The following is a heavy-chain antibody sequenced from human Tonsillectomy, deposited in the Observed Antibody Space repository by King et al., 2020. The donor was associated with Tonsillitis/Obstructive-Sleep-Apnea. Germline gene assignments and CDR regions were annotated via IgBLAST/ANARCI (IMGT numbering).Heavy chain of an antibody. CDR3: ARPSCSSTSCYFDY. V-gene: IGHV4-39*01. J-gene: IGHJ4*02. CDR2: ISFSGGT. D-gene: IGHD2-2*01. Sequence: QLQESGPGLVKPSETLSLTCTVSGGSISSSSYYWGWIRQPPGKGLEWIGGISFSGGTYFNPSLTSRVTLSVDTSTNQFSLKLSSVTAADTAVYYCARPSCSSTSCYFDYWGQGTLVTVSS. CDR1: GGSISSSSYY.